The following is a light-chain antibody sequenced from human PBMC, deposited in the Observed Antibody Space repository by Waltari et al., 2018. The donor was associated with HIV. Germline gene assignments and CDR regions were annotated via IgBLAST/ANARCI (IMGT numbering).Light chain of an antibody. CDR1: QSASTNF. V-gene: IGKV3-20*01. Sequence: ELVLTQSPGTLSLSPGDRATLSCRASQSASTNFLDWYQQRPGQATDVPYRFSSRTFGTDFILTLSSLEPEDFAVYYCQQCATSPWTFGQGTTV. CDR3: QQCATSPWT. J-gene: IGKJ1*01.